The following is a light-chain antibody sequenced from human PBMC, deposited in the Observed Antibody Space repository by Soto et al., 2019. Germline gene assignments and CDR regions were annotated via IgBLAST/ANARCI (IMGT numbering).Light chain of an antibody. CDR3: QTWDTTPV. CDR2: LNTDGSH. J-gene: IGLJ2*01. V-gene: IGLV4-69*01. Sequence: QPVLTQPPSASASLGASVKLTCTLTNGHSSFAIAWHQQQPEKGPRFLMKLNTDGSHTKGDGIPDRFSASSSGAEHYLTIPRLQYGDEADYYCQTWDTTPVFGGGTKLTVL. CDR1: NGHSSFA.